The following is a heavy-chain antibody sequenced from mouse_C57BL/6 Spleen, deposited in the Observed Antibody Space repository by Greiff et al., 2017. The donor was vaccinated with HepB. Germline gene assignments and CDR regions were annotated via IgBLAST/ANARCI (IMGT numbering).Heavy chain of an antibody. CDR1: GYTFSTYP. CDR2: FHPYNDDT. D-gene: IGHD2-4*01. Sequence: VQLQQSGAELVKPGASVKMSCKASGYTFSTYPIEWMKQNHGKSLEWIGNFHPYNDDTKYNEKFKGKATLTVEKSSSTVYLELSRLTSDDSAVYYCAVYDYDGSWFAYWGQGTLVTVSA. V-gene: IGHV1-47*01. J-gene: IGHJ3*01. CDR3: AVYDYDGSWFAY.